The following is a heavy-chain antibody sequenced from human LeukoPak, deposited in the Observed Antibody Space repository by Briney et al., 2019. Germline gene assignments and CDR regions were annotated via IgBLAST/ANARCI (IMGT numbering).Heavy chain of an antibody. CDR2: YCSGGDT. CDR1: GFTVSSNY. Sequence: PGGSLRLSCAASGFTVSSNYVSWVRQAPGKGLEWISVYCSGGDTYYSVSGKGRFAVSRDNSKILLYLQMDSVRAEDTAVYYCARGGAARSAGHWGQGTLVTVSS. CDR3: ARGGAARSAGH. V-gene: IGHV3-53*01. D-gene: IGHD6-6*01. J-gene: IGHJ4*02.